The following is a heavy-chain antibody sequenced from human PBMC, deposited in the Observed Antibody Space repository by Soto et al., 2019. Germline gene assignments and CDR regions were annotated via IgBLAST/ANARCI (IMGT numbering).Heavy chain of an antibody. D-gene: IGHD2-15*01. J-gene: IGHJ4*02. CDR3: ARALREGSAPSD. CDR1: GGTSSSYS. CDR2: IIPIFGTA. Sequence: SVKVSCKSSGGTSSSYSISWVRQAPGQGLECMGGIIPIFGTANYAQKFQGRVTITADESTSTAYMELSSLRSEDTAVYYCARALREGSAPSDWGQGTLVTVSS. V-gene: IGHV1-69*13.